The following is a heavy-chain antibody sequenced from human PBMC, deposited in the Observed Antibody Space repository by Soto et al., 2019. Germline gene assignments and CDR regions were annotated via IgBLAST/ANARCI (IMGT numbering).Heavy chain of an antibody. Sequence: EVQLVESGGGLVQPGGSLRLSCAASGFTVSSNYMSWVRQAPGKGLELVSVIYSGGSTYYEDSVKGRLPISRDNSKNTLYLRMSSVRAEDMAVYYCAGARMVGDAFDIWGQGTMVTVSS. J-gene: IGHJ3*02. D-gene: IGHD3-10*01. CDR3: AGARMVGDAFDI. CDR2: IYSGGST. V-gene: IGHV3-66*01. CDR1: GFTVSSNY.